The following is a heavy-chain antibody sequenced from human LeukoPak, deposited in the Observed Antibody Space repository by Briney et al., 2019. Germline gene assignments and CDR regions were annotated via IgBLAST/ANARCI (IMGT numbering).Heavy chain of an antibody. CDR2: IYDSGSS. CDR1: GGSISSSSYH. D-gene: IGHD6-25*01. CDR3: ASPLAASGLRAFDI. V-gene: IGHV4-39*01. J-gene: IGHJ3*02. Sequence: SETLSLTCSVSGGSISSSSYHWGWIRQPPGKGLEWIVNIYDSGSSYYNPSLKSRVTISIDTSKNQFSLKLSSVTAADTAVYYCASPLAASGLRAFDIWGQGTMVTVSS.